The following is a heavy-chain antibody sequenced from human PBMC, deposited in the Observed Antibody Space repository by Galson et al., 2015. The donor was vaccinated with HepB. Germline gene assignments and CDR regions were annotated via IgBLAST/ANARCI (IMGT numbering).Heavy chain of an antibody. CDR3: AREHCSGTTCYDAFDI. V-gene: IGHV3-53*04. J-gene: IGHJ3*02. CDR2: IYSGGST. D-gene: IGHD2-2*01. Sequence: SLRLSCAASGFAVSDNYMSWVRQAPGKGLEWVSVIYSGGSTYYADSAKGRFTISRHNSKNTVYLQMSSLRAEDTAVYYCAREHCSGTTCYDAFDIWGQGTMVTVSS. CDR1: GFAVSDNY.